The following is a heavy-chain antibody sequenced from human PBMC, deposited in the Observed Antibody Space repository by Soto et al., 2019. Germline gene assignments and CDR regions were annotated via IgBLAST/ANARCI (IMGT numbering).Heavy chain of an antibody. CDR3: ARXLNAYYYDSSGKNWFDP. CDR2: INHSGST. D-gene: IGHD3-22*01. J-gene: IGHJ5*02. Sequence: PSETLSLTCAVYGGSFSCYYWSWIRQPPGKGLEWIGEINHSGSTNYNPSLKSRVTISVDTSKNQFSLKLSSVTAADTAVYYCARXLNAYYYDSSGKNWFDPWGQGTLVTVSS. CDR1: GGSFSCYY. V-gene: IGHV4-34*01.